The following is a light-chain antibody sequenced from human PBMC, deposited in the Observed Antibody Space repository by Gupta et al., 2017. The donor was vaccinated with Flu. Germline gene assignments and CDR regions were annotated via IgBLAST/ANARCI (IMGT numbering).Light chain of an antibody. J-gene: IGKJ5*01. CDR2: DAS. CDR1: QSVSSY. Sequence: TMSLSPGERATLSCRASQSVSSYLAWYQQKPGQAPRLLIYDASNRATGIPARFSGSGSGTDFTLTISSLEPEDFAVYYCQQRSNWPPRITFGQGTRLEIK. CDR3: QQRSNWPPRIT. V-gene: IGKV3-11*01.